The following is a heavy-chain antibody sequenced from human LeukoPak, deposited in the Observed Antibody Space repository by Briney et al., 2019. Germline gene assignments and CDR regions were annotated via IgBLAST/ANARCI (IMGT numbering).Heavy chain of an antibody. CDR3: ARGDYSSGYYYYFDS. D-gene: IGHD3-22*01. V-gene: IGHV4-59*01. CDR1: GGAIGTYY. CDR2: TSYSGST. Sequence: SETLSLTCTVSGGAIGTYYWGWIRQPPGKGLEWSGYTSYSGSTNYNHTLNSRVIISVDSSRTQFSLKLYSVTAADAAVYYCARGDYSSGYYYYFDSWGQGTLVTVSS. J-gene: IGHJ4*02.